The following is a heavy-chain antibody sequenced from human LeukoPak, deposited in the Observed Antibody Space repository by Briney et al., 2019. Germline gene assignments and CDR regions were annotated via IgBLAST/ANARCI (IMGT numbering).Heavy chain of an antibody. CDR3: ARDERSSSGWYDY. CDR2: INTGNGDT. D-gene: IGHD6-19*01. V-gene: IGHV1-3*04. Sequence: ASVKVSCKAYGYTLTHYVMHWVRRAPGQRFEWMGWINTGNGDTKYSQDFQDRVTISTDTSTSTAYMELRSLRSDDTAVYYCARDERSSSGWYDYWGQGTLVTVSS. CDR1: GYTLTHYV. J-gene: IGHJ4*02.